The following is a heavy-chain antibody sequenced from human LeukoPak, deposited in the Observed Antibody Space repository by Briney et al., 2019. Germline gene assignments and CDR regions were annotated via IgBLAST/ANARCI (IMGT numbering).Heavy chain of an antibody. CDR1: GGSISIYY. CDR2: IYYSGNT. V-gene: IGHV4-59*08. Sequence: SQTLSLTCIVSGGSISIYYWSWIRQPPGKGLEWIGYIYYSGNTNDRATLKSRLTISVDASKIKCSMKLSSVTDKGTAVYYYASRTTVTHGYFDAWGQGTLVTVSS. J-gene: IGHJ4*01. D-gene: IGHD4-17*01. CDR3: ASRTTVTHGYFDA.